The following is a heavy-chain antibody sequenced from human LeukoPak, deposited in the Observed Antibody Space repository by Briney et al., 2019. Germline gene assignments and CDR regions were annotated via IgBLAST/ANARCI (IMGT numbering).Heavy chain of an antibody. D-gene: IGHD4-17*01. CDR2: VSDSGDGGRT. CDR3: ARDHRTTVTVYYFDY. CDR1: GFTFSSYG. V-gene: IGHV3-23*01. Sequence: GGPLRLSCAASGFTFSSYGMSWVRQAPGKGLEWVSAVSDSGDGGRTYYADSVRGRFTISRDNSKNTLYLQMNSLRAEDTAVYYCARDHRTTVTVYYFDYWGQGTLVTVSS. J-gene: IGHJ4*02.